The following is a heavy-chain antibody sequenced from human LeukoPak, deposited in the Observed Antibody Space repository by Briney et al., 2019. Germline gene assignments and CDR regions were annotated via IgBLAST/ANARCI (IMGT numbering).Heavy chain of an antibody. V-gene: IGHV3-43*02. D-gene: IGHD4-11*01. CDR3: VKAATVTYYGMDV. CDR2: ISGGGVTT. J-gene: IGHJ6*02. Sequence: GGSLRLSCAASGFTSDDYAMHWVRQAPGKGLEWVTLISGGGVTTYYTDSVRGRFSIYRDNSKNSLYLQMNSLRTEDSALYYCVKAATVTYYGMDVWGQGATVTVSS. CDR1: GFTSDDYA.